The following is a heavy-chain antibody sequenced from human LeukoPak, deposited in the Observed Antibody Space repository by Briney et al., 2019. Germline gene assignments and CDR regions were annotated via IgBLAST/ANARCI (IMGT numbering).Heavy chain of an antibody. Sequence: SQTLSLTCAISGDSVSSNSAAWNWIRQSPSRGLEWLGRTYYRSKWYNDYALSVKSRITINPDTSKNQFSLQLNSVTPEDTAVYYCARGGNHDYGDYGHLDCWGQGTLVTVSS. J-gene: IGHJ4*02. D-gene: IGHD4-17*01. CDR2: TYYRSKWYN. CDR1: GDSVSSNSAA. CDR3: ARGGNHDYGDYGHLDC. V-gene: IGHV6-1*01.